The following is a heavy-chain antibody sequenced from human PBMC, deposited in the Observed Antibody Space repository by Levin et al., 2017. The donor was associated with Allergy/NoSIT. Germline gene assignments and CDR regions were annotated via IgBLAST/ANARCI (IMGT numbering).Heavy chain of an antibody. D-gene: IGHD2-2*01. CDR3: AREDRTRWYYFDY. J-gene: IGHJ4*02. V-gene: IGHV4-61*02. CDR2: IYTSGSA. CDR1: GGSISSGSYY. Sequence: SCTVSGGSISSGSYYWNWIRQPAGKGLEWIGRIYTSGSATYNPSLRSRVSISLDRSRNQFSLRLTSVTAADTAVYYCAREDRTRWYYFDYWGQGTLVTVSS.